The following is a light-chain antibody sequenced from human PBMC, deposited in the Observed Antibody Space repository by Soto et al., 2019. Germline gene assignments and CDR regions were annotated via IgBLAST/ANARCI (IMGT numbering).Light chain of an antibody. V-gene: IGKV1-39*01. CDR3: QQSYIIPWT. Sequence: DIQMTQSPSSLSASVGDRVTITCRASQSVYIYLNWYQQKPGKAPKVLIYGASSLQSGVPSRFSGSGSGTYFTLTISSLQPEDFATYYCQQSYIIPWTFGQGTKVDIK. CDR2: GAS. CDR1: QSVYIY. J-gene: IGKJ1*01.